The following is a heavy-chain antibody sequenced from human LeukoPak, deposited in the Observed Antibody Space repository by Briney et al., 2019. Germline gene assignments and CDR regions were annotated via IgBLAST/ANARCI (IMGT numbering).Heavy chain of an antibody. CDR2: IYYSGST. CDR3: ARVQDYGDYYNDY. D-gene: IGHD4-17*01. V-gene: IGHV4-39*01. CDR1: HESFSEHY. Sequence: SETLSLTCAVSHESFSEHYWNWIRQPPGKGLEWIGSIYYSGSTYYNPSLKSRVTISVDTSKNQFSLKLSSVTAADTAVYYCARVQDYGDYYNDYWGQGTLVTVSS. J-gene: IGHJ4*02.